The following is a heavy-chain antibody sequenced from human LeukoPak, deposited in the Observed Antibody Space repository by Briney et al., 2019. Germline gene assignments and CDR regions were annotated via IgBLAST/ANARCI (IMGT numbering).Heavy chain of an antibody. CDR1: GFTFSSYW. D-gene: IGHD6-19*01. V-gene: IGHV3-7*03. CDR3: ARVTAVAGFDH. Sequence: GGSLRLSCAASGFTFSSYWMSWVRQAPGKGLEWVANIKDDGRQKYYVDSVKGRFTISRDNAKNSLSLQMNSLRAEDTAVYYCARVTAVAGFDHGGQGTLVTVSS. CDR2: IKDDGRQK. J-gene: IGHJ4*02.